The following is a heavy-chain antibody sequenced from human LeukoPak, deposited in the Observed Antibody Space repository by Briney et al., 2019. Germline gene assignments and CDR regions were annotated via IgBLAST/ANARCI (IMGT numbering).Heavy chain of an antibody. J-gene: IGHJ3*02. Sequence: SETLSLTCAVYGGSFSGYYWSWIRQPPGKGLEWIGTLYYSGSAYYNSSLKSRVTISADMSKNQFSLKLSSVTAADTAVYYCARVKETSRRHDAFDIWGQGTMVTVSS. CDR3: ARVKETSRRHDAFDI. V-gene: IGHV4-34*01. CDR2: LYYSGSA. CDR1: GGSFSGYY.